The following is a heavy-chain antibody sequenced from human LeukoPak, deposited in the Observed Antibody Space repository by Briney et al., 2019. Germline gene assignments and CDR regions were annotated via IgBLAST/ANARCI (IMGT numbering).Heavy chain of an antibody. J-gene: IGHJ5*02. CDR2: ISSSSSYI. V-gene: IGHV3-21*01. CDR1: GFTFSSYS. Sequence: PGGSLRLSCAASGFTFSSYSMNWVRQAPGKGLEWVSSISSSSSYIYYADSVKGRFTISRDNAKNSLYLQMNSLRAEDTAVYYCARDPPVVPAAMWFDPWGQGTLVTVSS. D-gene: IGHD2-2*01. CDR3: ARDPPVVPAAMWFDP.